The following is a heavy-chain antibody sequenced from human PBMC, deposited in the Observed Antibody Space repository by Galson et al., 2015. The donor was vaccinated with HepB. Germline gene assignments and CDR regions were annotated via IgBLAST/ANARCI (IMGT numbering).Heavy chain of an antibody. V-gene: IGHV3-21*01. CDR1: GFTFSSYS. D-gene: IGHD3-10*01. J-gene: IGHJ3*02. Sequence: SLRLSCAASGFTFSSYSMNWVRQAPGKGLEWVSSISSSSSYIYYADSVKGRFTISRDNAKNSLYLQMSSLRAEDTAVYYCASMSHRGNDAFDIWGQGTMVTVSS. CDR3: ASMSHRGNDAFDI. CDR2: ISSSSSYI.